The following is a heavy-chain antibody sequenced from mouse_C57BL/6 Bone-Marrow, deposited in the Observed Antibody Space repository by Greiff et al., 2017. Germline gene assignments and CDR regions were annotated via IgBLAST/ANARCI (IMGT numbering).Heavy chain of an antibody. CDR1: GYSITSGYY. J-gene: IGHJ2*01. CDR3: ARGRGYWGGYFDY. Sequence: EVQLQQSGPGLVKPSQSLSLTCSVTGYSITSGYYWNWIRQFPGNKLEWMGYISYDGSNNYNPSLKNRISITRDTSKNQFFLKLHSVTTEDTATYDCARGRGYWGGYFDYWGQGTTLTVSS. V-gene: IGHV3-6*01. CDR2: ISYDGSN.